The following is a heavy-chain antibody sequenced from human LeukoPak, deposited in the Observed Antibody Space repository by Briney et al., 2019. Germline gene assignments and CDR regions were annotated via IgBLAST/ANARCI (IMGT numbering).Heavy chain of an antibody. Sequence: GTSLRLSCEASGFTFSTFPMHWVRQTPDKGLEWVAVISDDGRDVYYADSVKGRFTISRDNSKNTLYLQMQSVSPEDTAVVYCARVGRVSIYPSYMDVWGKGTTVTVSS. CDR3: ARVGRVSIYPSYMDV. V-gene: IGHV3-30*04. CDR1: GFTFSTFP. D-gene: IGHD6-6*01. J-gene: IGHJ6*03. CDR2: ISDDGRDV.